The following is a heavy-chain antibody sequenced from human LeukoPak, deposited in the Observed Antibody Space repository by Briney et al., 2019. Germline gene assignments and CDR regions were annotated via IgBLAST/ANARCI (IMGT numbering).Heavy chain of an antibody. CDR3: AARSSGNPYF. J-gene: IGHJ4*02. D-gene: IGHD1-26*01. Sequence: PGGSLRLSCTASGLTLSNYWMIWVRQAPGKGLQWVAKIKQDGSEKYYVDSVKGRFTISRDNAENSLYLQMNSLRVEDTAVYYCAARSSGNPYFWGQGTLVTVS. CDR2: IKQDGSEK. CDR1: GLTLSNYW. V-gene: IGHV3-7*03.